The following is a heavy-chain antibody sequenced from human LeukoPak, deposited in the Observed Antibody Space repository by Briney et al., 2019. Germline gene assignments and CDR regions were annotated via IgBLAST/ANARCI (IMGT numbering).Heavy chain of an antibody. V-gene: IGHV3-48*04. CDR1: GFTFSTYS. J-gene: IGHJ3*02. CDR2: ISSLGSTI. CDR3: AREYNSGPKQTDAFDI. D-gene: IGHD3-22*01. Sequence: GGSLRLSCAASGFTFSTYSMNWVRQAPGKGLEWVLYISSLGSTIYYADSVKGRFTISRDNAKNTVYLQMSSLRTEDTAVYYCAREYNSGPKQTDAFDIWGQETMVTVSS.